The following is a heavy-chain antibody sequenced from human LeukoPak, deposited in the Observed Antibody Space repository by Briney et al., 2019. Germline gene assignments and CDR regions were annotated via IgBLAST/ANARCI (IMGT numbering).Heavy chain of an antibody. CDR1: GGFISSYY. CDR3: ARGSGYLRY. D-gene: IGHD3-22*01. V-gene: IGHV4-59*01. CDR2: IYYSGST. Sequence: SETLSLTCTVSGGFISSYYWSWIRQPPGKGLEWIGYIYYSGSTNYNPSLKSRVTISVDTSKNQFSLKLSSVTAADTAVYYCARGSGYLRYWGKGTLVTVSS. J-gene: IGHJ4*02.